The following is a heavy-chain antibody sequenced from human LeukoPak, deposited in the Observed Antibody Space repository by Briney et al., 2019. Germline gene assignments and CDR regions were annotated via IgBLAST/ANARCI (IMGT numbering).Heavy chain of an antibody. V-gene: IGHV4-39*01. D-gene: IGHD3-9*01. J-gene: IGHJ4*02. CDR1: GGSISSSSYY. Sequence: PSETLFLTCTVPGGSISSSSYYWGWIRQPPGKGLEWIGSIYYSGSTYYNPSLKSRVTISVDTSKNQFSLKLSSVTAADTAVYYCARHLRYQTLDYWGQGTLVTVSS. CDR3: ARHLRYQTLDY. CDR2: IYYSGST.